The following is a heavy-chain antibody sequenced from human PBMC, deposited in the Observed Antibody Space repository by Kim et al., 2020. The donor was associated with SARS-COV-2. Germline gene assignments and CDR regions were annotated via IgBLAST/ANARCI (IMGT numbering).Heavy chain of an antibody. J-gene: IGHJ3*01. Sequence: GGSLRLSCVASGFNFDVYSMNWVRQAPGEGLQWISYISTNNRTTFYADSVKGRFTITRDKAKKSLYLYMNNLRDDDTAIYYCARETVGTGYDGFDVWGHGTAVTVSS. CDR2: ISTNNRTT. D-gene: IGHD2-21*02. V-gene: IGHV3-48*02. CDR3: ARETVGTGYDGFDV. CDR1: GFNFDVYS.